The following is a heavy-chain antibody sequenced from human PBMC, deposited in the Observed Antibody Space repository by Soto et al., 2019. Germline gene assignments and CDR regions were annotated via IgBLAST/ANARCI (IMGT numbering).Heavy chain of an antibody. CDR2: IYWDDDK. Sequence: QITLKESGPTLVKPTQTLTLTGTFSGFSLSTRGVGVGWIRQPPGTALECLALIYWDDDKRYSPSLQSRLTITMDTSRNQVVLTMTNMDPVDTATYYCAHRRVIILLRGVITNSFDHWCQGTLVTVSS. D-gene: IGHD3-10*01. V-gene: IGHV2-5*02. CDR3: AHRRVIILLRGVITNSFDH. CDR1: GFSLSTRGVG. J-gene: IGHJ4*02.